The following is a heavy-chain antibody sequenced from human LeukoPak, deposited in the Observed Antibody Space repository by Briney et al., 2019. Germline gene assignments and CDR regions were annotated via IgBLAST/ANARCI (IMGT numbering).Heavy chain of an antibody. V-gene: IGHV4-59*01. D-gene: IGHD5-18*01. CDR3: ARGVYNYGGHNWFDP. CDR2: ISYSGST. Sequence: SETLSLTCTVSGGSFSSYYWSWIRQPPGKGLEWIGYISYSGSTNYNPSLKSRVTISVDTSKNQFSLKLSSVTAADTAVYYCARGVYNYGGHNWFDPWGQGTLVTVSS. CDR1: GGSFSSYY. J-gene: IGHJ5*02.